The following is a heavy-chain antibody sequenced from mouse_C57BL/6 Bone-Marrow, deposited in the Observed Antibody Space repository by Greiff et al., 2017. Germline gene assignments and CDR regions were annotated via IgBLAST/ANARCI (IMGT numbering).Heavy chain of an antibody. Sequence: QVQLKQSGAELVRPGTSVKMSCKASGYTFTNYWIGWAKQRPGHGLECIGDIYPGGGYTNYKEKFKGKATLTADKSSSTAYMQFRSLTSEDTAIYYCARMGTGTYAMDYWGQGTSVTVSS. V-gene: IGHV1-63*01. CDR3: ARMGTGTYAMDY. CDR2: IYPGGGYT. D-gene: IGHD4-1*01. J-gene: IGHJ4*01. CDR1: GYTFTNYW.